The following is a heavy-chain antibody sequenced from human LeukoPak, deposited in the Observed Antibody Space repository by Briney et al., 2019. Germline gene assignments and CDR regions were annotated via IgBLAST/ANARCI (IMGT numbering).Heavy chain of an antibody. J-gene: IGHJ4*02. D-gene: IGHD3-10*01. V-gene: IGHV3-23*01. CDR1: GFTFSSYA. CDR2: ISGSGGST. Sequence: PGGSLRLSCAASGFTFSSYAMSWVRQAPGKGLEWVSAISGSGGSTYYADSVKGRFTISRDNSKNTLYLQMSSLRAEDTAVYYCAKINTDDYYGSGSYLVYWGQGTLVTVSS. CDR3: AKINTDDYYGSGSYLVY.